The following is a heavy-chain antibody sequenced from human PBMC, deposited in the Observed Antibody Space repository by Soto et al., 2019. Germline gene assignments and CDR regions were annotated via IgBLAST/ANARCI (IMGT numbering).Heavy chain of an antibody. D-gene: IGHD1-26*01. J-gene: IGHJ3*01. Sequence: LKISCKGSGYSFTNYWIGWVRQMPGKGLEWMGIIYPGDSHAIYSPSFQGQVTMSADKSISTAYLQWSSLKASDTAMYYCARPYSGGPNDPFDVWGQGTMVTVSS. CDR2: IYPGDSHA. CDR1: GYSFTNYW. CDR3: ARPYSGGPNDPFDV. V-gene: IGHV5-51*01.